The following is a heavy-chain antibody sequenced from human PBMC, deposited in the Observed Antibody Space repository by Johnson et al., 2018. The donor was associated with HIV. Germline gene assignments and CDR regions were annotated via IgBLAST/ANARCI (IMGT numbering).Heavy chain of an antibody. Sequence: VQLVESGGGVVRPGGSLRLSCAASGFTFDDYGMSWVRQAPGKGPEWVTGINWNGGSTGYADSVKRRFTISRDNAKNTLYLQMNSLRAEDTALYYCARARYGDLLNLDAFDIWGQGTMVTVSS. J-gene: IGHJ3*02. CDR2: INWNGGST. CDR1: GFTFDDYG. CDR3: ARARYGDLLNLDAFDI. D-gene: IGHD4-17*01. V-gene: IGHV3-20*04.